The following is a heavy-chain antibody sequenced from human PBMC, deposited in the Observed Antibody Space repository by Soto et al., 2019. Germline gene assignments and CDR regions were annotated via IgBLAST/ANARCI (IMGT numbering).Heavy chain of an antibody. CDR1: GFTFSSYA. CDR3: ARPYYYDSSGYWGNFQH. J-gene: IGHJ1*01. CDR2: ISYDGSNK. Sequence: GGSLRLSCAASGFTFSSYAMHWVRQAPGKGLEWVAVISYDGSNKYYADSVKGRFTISRDNSKNTLYLQMNSLRAEDTAVYYCARPYYYDSSGYWGNFQHWGQGTLVTVSS. V-gene: IGHV3-30-3*01. D-gene: IGHD3-22*01.